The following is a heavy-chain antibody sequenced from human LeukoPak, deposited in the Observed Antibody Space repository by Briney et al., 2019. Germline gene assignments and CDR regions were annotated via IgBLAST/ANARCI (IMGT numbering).Heavy chain of an antibody. Sequence: PGGSLRLSCAASGFTFSSYSMNWVRQAPGKGLEWVSSISSSSYIYYADSVKGRFTISRDNAKNSLYLQMNSLRAEDTAVYYCARDCLHPDKYSSSWYHPYYFDYWGQGTLVTVSS. D-gene: IGHD6-13*01. V-gene: IGHV3-21*01. J-gene: IGHJ4*02. CDR3: ARDCLHPDKYSSSWYHPYYFDY. CDR1: GFTFSSYS. CDR2: ISSSSYI.